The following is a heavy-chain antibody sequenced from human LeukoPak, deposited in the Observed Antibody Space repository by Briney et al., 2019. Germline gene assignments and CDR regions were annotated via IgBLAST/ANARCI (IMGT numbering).Heavy chain of an antibody. Sequence: PGRSLRLSCAASGFAFSSYCMHWVRQAPGKGLAWVAVISYDGTNKYYADSVKGRFTISRDNSKNTLYLQMNSLRAEDTAVYYCAKGGPLGYCSSTSCPDYFDYWGQGTLVTVSS. CDR1: GFAFSSYC. D-gene: IGHD2-2*01. V-gene: IGHV3-30*18. J-gene: IGHJ4*02. CDR2: ISYDGTNK. CDR3: AKGGPLGYCSSTSCPDYFDY.